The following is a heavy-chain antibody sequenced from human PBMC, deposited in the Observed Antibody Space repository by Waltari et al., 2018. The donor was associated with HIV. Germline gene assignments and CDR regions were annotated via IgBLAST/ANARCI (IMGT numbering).Heavy chain of an antibody. J-gene: IGHJ4*02. V-gene: IGHV4-61*01. Sequence: QVQLQESGPGLVKPSETLSLTCTVSGGSVSSGSYYWSWIRQPPGKGLEWIGYIYYSGSTNYNPSLKSRVTISVDTSKNQFSLKLSSVTAADTAVYYCAREAVGYYDSSGYPTHFDYWGQGTLVTVSS. CDR2: IYYSGST. D-gene: IGHD3-22*01. CDR1: GGSVSSGSYY. CDR3: AREAVGYYDSSGYPTHFDY.